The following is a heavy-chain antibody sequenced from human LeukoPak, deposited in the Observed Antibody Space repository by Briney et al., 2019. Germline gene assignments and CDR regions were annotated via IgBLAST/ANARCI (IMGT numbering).Heavy chain of an antibody. V-gene: IGHV4-59*01. Sequence: SETLPLTCTVSGGSISSYYWSWIRQPPGKGLEWIGYIYYSGSTNYNPSLKSRVTISVDTSKNQFSLKLSSVTAADTAVYYCARGPMVLWFGELQYYFDYWGQGTLVTVSS. CDR3: ARGPMVLWFGELQYYFDY. J-gene: IGHJ4*02. D-gene: IGHD3-10*01. CDR2: IYYSGST. CDR1: GGSISSYY.